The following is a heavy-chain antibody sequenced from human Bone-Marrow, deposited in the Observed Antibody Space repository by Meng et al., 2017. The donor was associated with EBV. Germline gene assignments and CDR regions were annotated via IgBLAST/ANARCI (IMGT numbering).Heavy chain of an antibody. CDR2: IYYSGST. Sequence: QLQLQESGPGLVKPSETLSLTCTVSGGSISSSSYYWGWIRQPPGKGLEWIGSIYYSGSTYYNPSLKSRVTISVDTSKNQFSLKLSSVTAADTAVYYCARHDTVATGDYWGQGTLVTVSS. CDR1: GGSISSSSYY. J-gene: IGHJ4*02. V-gene: IGHV4-39*01. CDR3: ARHDTVATGDY. D-gene: IGHD4-23*01.